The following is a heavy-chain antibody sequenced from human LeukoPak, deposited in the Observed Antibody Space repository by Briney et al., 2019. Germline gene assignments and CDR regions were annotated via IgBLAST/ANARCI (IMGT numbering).Heavy chain of an antibody. Sequence: PSETLSLTCTVSGGSISSSSYYWGWIRQPPGKGLEWIGSIYYSGSTYYNPSLKSRVTISVDTSKNQFSLKLSSVTAADTAVYYCARHSSGWYRVNWFDPWGQGTLVTVSS. CDR3: ARHSSGWYRVNWFDP. J-gene: IGHJ5*02. CDR1: GGSISSSSYY. D-gene: IGHD6-19*01. V-gene: IGHV4-39*01. CDR2: IYYSGST.